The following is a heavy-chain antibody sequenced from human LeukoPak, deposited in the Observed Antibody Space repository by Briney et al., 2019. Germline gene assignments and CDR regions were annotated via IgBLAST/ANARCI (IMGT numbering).Heavy chain of an antibody. Sequence: PSETLSLTCAVYVGSFSGYYWSWIREPPGKGLEWIGEINHSGSTNYNPSLKSRVTISVDTSKNQFSLKLSSVTAADTAVYYCARGRRKAAAGTWFDPWGQGTLVTVSS. CDR1: VGSFSGYY. V-gene: IGHV4-34*01. CDR2: INHSGST. CDR3: ARGRRKAAAGTWFDP. D-gene: IGHD6-13*01. J-gene: IGHJ5*02.